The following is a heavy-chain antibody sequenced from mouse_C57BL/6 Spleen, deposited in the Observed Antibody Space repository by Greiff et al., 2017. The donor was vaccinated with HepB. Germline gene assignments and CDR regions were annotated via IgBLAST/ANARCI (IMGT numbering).Heavy chain of an antibody. V-gene: IGHV5-9*01. CDR1: GFTFSSYT. CDR3: ARQLGPYYAMDY. Sequence: EVQLVESGGGLVKPGGSLKLSCAASGFTFSSYTMSWVRQTPEKRLEWVATISGGGGNTYYPDSVKGRFTISRDNAKNTLYLQMSSLRSEDTALYYCARQLGPYYAMDYWGQGTSVTVSS. J-gene: IGHJ4*01. D-gene: IGHD4-1*01. CDR2: ISGGGGNT.